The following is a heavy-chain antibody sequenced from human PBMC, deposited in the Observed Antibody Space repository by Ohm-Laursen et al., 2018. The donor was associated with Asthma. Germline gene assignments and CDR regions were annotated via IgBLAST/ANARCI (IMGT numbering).Heavy chain of an antibody. Sequence: ASVKVSCKTSGYSLSSYAISWVRQAPGQRPEWMGWIYIRNTNYAPKFRDRITLSTDTSTNTAYMDLRSLRSDDTAVYYCVRDVVDRFDFWGQGSLVIVSS. CDR3: VRDVVDRFDF. D-gene: IGHD2-21*01. J-gene: IGHJ4*02. CDR1: GYSLSSYA. V-gene: IGHV1-18*04. CDR2: IYIRNT.